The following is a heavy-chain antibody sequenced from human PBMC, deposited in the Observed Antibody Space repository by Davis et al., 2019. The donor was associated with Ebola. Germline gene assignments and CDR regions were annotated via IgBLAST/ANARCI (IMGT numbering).Heavy chain of an antibody. V-gene: IGHV1-2*04. Sequence: ASVKVSCKASGYTFTGYYMHWVRQAPGQGLEWMGWINPNSGGTNYAQKSQGWVTMTRDTSISTAYMELSRLRSDDTAVYYSARGGGSSKRTMGYWGQGTLVTVSS. J-gene: IGHJ4*02. CDR1: GYTFTGYY. CDR3: ARGGGSSKRTMGY. D-gene: IGHD1-26*01. CDR2: INPNSGGT.